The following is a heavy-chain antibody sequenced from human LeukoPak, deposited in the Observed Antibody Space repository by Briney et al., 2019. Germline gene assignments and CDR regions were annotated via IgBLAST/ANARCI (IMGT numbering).Heavy chain of an antibody. CDR3: MRDGYGYSAGAH. D-gene: IGHD5-12*01. CDR2: ISYDGSNK. Sequence: GGSLRLSCAASRFTFSSYGMHWVRQAPGKGLEWVAVISYDGSNKYYADSVKGRFTISRDNSKNTLYLQMNSLRTEDTAVYYCMRDGYGYSAGAHWGQGTLVSVSS. V-gene: IGHV3-30*03. J-gene: IGHJ4*02. CDR1: RFTFSSYG.